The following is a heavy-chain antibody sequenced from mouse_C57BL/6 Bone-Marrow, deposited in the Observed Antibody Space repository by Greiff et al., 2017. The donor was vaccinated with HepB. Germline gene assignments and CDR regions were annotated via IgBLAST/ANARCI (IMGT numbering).Heavy chain of an antibody. Sequence: QVQLKQSGAELVRPGASVTLSCKASGYTFTDYEMHWVKQTPVHGLEWIGAIDPETGGTAYNQKFKGKAILTADKSSSTAYMELRSLTSEDSAVYYCTRSTDYGSSYGYWGQGTTLTVSS. CDR1: GYTFTDYE. CDR2: IDPETGGT. CDR3: TRSTDYGSSYGY. V-gene: IGHV1-15*01. J-gene: IGHJ2*01. D-gene: IGHD1-1*01.